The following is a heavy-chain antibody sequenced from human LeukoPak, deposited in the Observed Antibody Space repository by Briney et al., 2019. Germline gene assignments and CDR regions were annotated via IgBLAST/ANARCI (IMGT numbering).Heavy chain of an antibody. CDR2: ISSSSSYI. CDR3: ARDFRYCSGGSCYSGGYFDY. J-gene: IGHJ4*02. Sequence: GGSLRLSCAASGFTFSSYSMNWVRQAPGKGLEWVSSISSSSSYIYYADSVKGRFTISRDNAKNSLYMQMNSLRAEDTAVYYCARDFRYCSGGSCYSGGYFDYWGQGTLVTVSS. CDR1: GFTFSSYS. D-gene: IGHD2-15*01. V-gene: IGHV3-21*01.